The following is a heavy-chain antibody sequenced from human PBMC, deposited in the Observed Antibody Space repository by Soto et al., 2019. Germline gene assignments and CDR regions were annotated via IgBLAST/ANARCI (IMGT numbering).Heavy chain of an antibody. CDR1: GFTFSSYS. D-gene: IGHD3-10*01. J-gene: IGHJ4*02. V-gene: IGHV3-48*01. CDR3: ARVMVRGVIIGNFDY. Sequence: GGSLRLSCAASGFTFSSYSMNWVRQAPGKGLEWVSYISSSSSTIYYADSVKGRFTISRDNAKNSLYLQMNSLRAEDTAVYYCARVMVRGVIIGNFDYWGQGTLVTVSS. CDR2: ISSSSSTI.